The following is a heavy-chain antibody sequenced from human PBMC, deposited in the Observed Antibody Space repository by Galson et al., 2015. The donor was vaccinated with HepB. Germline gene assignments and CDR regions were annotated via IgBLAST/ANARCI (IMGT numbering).Heavy chain of an antibody. D-gene: IGHD1-1*01. V-gene: IGHV3-7*03. J-gene: IGHJ3*02. CDR2: INQGGSEW. Sequence: SLRLSCAASGFTFSDYWMTWVRQAPGKGLEWVANINQGGSEWYYVDSVKGRFTISRDNAKNSVSLQMNSLRAEDTAMYYCARGAFRGTKSDIWGQGTMVTVSS. CDR1: GFTFSDYW. CDR3: ARGAFRGTKSDI.